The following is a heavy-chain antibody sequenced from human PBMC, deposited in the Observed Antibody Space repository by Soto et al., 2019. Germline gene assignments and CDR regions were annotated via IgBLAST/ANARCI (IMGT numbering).Heavy chain of an antibody. CDR1: GGTFDNYA. Sequence: SVKVSCKASGGTFDNYAVSWVRQAPGQGLEWMGGIIPMFETGNYAQRFQGRLTIAADESTSTAYMELTSLTSADTAIYFCARGLRTGNYGMDVWGQGPTVTVSS. V-gene: IGHV1-69*13. D-gene: IGHD2-15*01. J-gene: IGHJ6*02. CDR2: IIPMFETG. CDR3: ARGLRTGNYGMDV.